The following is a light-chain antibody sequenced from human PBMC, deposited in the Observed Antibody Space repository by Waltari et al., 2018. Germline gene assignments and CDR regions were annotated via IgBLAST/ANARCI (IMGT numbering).Light chain of an antibody. CDR2: DLT. Sequence: QSALTQPASVSGSPGQSITISCTGTSDDIGAYSYVTWYHQRPGKVPKLIIYDLTERPSGVANRFSGSKSCSTASLTVSGLQAEDEGLFYCSAYTSRGTLKFGGGTRVTVL. J-gene: IGLJ2*01. CDR3: SAYTSRGTLK. V-gene: IGLV2-14*03. CDR1: SDDIGAYSY.